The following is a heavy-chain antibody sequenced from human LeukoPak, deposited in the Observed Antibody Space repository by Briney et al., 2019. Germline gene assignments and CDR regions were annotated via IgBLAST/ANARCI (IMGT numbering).Heavy chain of an antibody. CDR3: ARHLLWFGDLKYYFDY. CDR1: GGSISSSSYY. J-gene: IGHJ4*02. Sequence: SETLSLTCTVSGGSISSSSYYWGWIRQPPGKGLEWIGSISYSGTTYYNPSLKSRVTISVDTSKNQFSLKLSSVTAADTAVYCCARHLLWFGDLKYYFDYWGQGTLVTVSS. D-gene: IGHD3-10*01. CDR2: ISYSGTT. V-gene: IGHV4-39*01.